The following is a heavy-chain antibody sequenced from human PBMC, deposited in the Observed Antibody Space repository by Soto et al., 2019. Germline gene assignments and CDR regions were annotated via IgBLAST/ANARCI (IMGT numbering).Heavy chain of an antibody. Sequence: GGSLRLSCSASGFTFSSYDIHWVRQAPGKGLEYVSSISSDGSTYYAASVKGRFTISRDNSRNTLYLRMSSLRAEDTAVYYCVKPPGYYYDSTNYYSVWGQGTLVTVSS. J-gene: IGHJ4*02. V-gene: IGHV3-64D*06. CDR2: ISSDGST. CDR3: VKPPGYYYDSTNYYSV. D-gene: IGHD3-22*01. CDR1: GFTFSSYD.